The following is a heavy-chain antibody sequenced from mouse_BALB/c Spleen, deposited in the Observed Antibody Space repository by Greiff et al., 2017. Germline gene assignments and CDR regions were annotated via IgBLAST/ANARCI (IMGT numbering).Heavy chain of an antibody. V-gene: IGHV5-17*02. CDR1: GFTFSSFG. CDR2: ISSGCSTI. Sequence: EVQLMESGGGLVQPGGSRKLSCAASGFTFSSFGMHWVRQAPEKGLEWVAYISSGCSTIYYADTVKGRFTISRDNPKNTLFLQMTSLRSEDTAMYYCAKGYGYGFDYWGQGTTLTVSS. CDR3: AKGYGYGFDY. D-gene: IGHD2-2*01. J-gene: IGHJ2*01.